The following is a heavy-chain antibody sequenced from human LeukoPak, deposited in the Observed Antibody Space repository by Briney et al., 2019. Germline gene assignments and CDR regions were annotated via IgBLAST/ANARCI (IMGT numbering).Heavy chain of an antibody. CDR1: GYTFTGYY. D-gene: IGHD2-15*01. Sequence: ASVKVSCKASGYTFTGYYMHWVRQAPGQGLEWMGWINPNSGGTNYAQKFQGRVTMTRDTSISTAYMELSRLRSDDTAVYYCAREQSSWGSLGINAFDIWGQGTMVTVSS. J-gene: IGHJ3*02. CDR2: INPNSGGT. V-gene: IGHV1-2*02. CDR3: AREQSSWGSLGINAFDI.